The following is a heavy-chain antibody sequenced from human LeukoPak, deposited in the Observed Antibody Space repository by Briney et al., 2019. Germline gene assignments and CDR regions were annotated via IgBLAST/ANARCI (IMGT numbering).Heavy chain of an antibody. CDR1: GYQFISYT. J-gene: IGHJ6*02. V-gene: IGHV7-4-1*02. CDR2: INTKTANP. Sequence: GASVKVSCNASGYQFISYTMSWVRQAPGQGLEWMGWINTKTANPTYAQDFTGRFVFSLDTSVSTAYLQISGLKAGDTAVYYCARVAGFGERGMDVWGQGTTVTVSS. D-gene: IGHD3-10*01. CDR3: ARVAGFGERGMDV.